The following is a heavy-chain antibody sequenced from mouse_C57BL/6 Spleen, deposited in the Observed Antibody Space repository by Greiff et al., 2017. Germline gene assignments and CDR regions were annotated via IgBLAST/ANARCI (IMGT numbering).Heavy chain of an antibody. Sequence: EVKLVESGPELVKPGASVKMSCKASGYTFTDYNMHWVKQSHGKSLEWIGYINPNNGGTSYNQKFKGKATLTVNKSSSTAYMELRSLTSEDSAVYYCAREERAWFAYWSQGTLVTVSA. CDR2: INPNNGGT. V-gene: IGHV1-22*01. J-gene: IGHJ3*01. CDR1: GYTFTDYN. CDR3: AREERAWFAY.